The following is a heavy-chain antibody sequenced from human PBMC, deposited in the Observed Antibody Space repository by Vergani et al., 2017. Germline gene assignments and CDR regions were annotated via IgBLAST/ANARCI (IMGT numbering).Heavy chain of an antibody. D-gene: IGHD1-26*01. CDR3: AQGATGYFDY. CDR1: GFTFSSYG. V-gene: IGHV3-30*18. Sequence: QVQLVESGGGVVQPGRSLRLSCAASGFTFSSYGMHWVRQAPGKGLEWVAVISYDGSNKYYADSGKGRFTISRDNSKNTLYLQMNSLRAEDTAVYYCAQGATGYFDYWGQGTLVTVSS. J-gene: IGHJ4*02. CDR2: ISYDGSNK.